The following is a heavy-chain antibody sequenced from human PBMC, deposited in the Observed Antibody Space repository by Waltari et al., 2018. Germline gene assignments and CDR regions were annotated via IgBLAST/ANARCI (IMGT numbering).Heavy chain of an antibody. V-gene: IGHV3-21*02. CDR3: ATFCSSTSCYAAGDY. CDR1: GFNFNIYT. D-gene: IGHD2-2*01. CDR2: ISSTSFYK. Sequence: EVQLVESGGDVVKPGGSLRLSCAASGFNFNIYTMSWVRLAPGKGLEWVSYISSTSFYKYYADSVNGRFTISRDNDNNSLYLQMNSVRDDDTAVYYCATFCSSTSCYAAGDYWGQGTLVTVSS. J-gene: IGHJ4*02.